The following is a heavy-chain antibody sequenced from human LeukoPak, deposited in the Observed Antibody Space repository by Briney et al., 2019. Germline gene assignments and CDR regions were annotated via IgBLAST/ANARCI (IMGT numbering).Heavy chain of an antibody. D-gene: IGHD5-18*01. J-gene: IGHJ6*02. CDR2: INPNSGGT. V-gene: IGHV1-2*02. CDR1: GYTFTGYY. Sequence: ASVTVSFKASGYTFTGYYMHWVRQAPGQGLEWMGWINPNSGGTNYAQKFQGRVTMTRDTSISTAYMELSRLRSDDTAVYYCARDQTRRIQLWLRYGMDVWGQGTTVTVSS. CDR3: ARDQTRRIQLWLRYGMDV.